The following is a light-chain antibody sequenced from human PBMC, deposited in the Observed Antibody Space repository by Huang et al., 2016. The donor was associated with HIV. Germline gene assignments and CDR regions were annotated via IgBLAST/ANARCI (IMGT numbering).Light chain of an antibody. CDR2: AAS. Sequence: EIVMTQSPATLSVSQGERATLSCRASQSVSSNLAWYQQKPGQAPRLLIYAASTRATVIPARFSGSGSGTEFTLTISSLQSEDFAVYYCQQYNNWPRTFGQGTKVEIK. CDR3: QQYNNWPRT. V-gene: IGKV3-15*01. J-gene: IGKJ1*01. CDR1: QSVSSN.